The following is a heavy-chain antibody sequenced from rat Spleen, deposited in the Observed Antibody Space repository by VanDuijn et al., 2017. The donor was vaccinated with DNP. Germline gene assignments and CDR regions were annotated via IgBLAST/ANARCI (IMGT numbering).Heavy chain of an antibody. CDR3: TRWGFMDA. Sequence: EVQLVETGGGLVQPGRSLKLSCVASGFTFSSYWMFWIRQAPGKGLEWVASITTGGGNTYYRDSVKGRFTISRDNAKNTQYLQMDSLRSEDTATYYCTRWGFMDAWGQGISVTVSS. V-gene: IGHV5-58*01. CDR1: GFTFSSYW. J-gene: IGHJ4*01. D-gene: IGHD1-12*02. CDR2: ITTGGGNT.